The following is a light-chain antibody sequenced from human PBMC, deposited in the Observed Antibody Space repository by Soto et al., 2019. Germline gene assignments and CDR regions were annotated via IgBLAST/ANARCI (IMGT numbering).Light chain of an antibody. V-gene: IGKV3-20*01. CDR1: QSVSSSY. J-gene: IGKJ4*01. CDR3: QQYDTSPLT. CDR2: GPS. Sequence: DIVLTQSPGTLSLSPGERATLSCRASQSVSSSYLAWYQQKPGQAPRLLIYGPSNRATGIPDRFSGSGSATDFTLTISRLEPEDCAVYDCQQYDTSPLTFGGGTKVEIK.